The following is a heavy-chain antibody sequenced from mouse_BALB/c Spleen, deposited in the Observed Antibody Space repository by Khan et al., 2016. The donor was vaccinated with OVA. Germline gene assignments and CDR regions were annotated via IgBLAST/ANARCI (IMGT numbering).Heavy chain of an antibody. V-gene: IGHV14-3*02. CDR1: GFKIIDTY. CDR2: IDPANGNT. D-gene: IGHD2-1*01. Sequence: EVMLVESGAELVKPGASVKLSCTASGFKIIDTYMHWVKQRPEQGLDWIGRIDPANGNTKYDPKFQGKASITADTSSNTAYLQLSSLTSEDTAVFYCALIYYGNYIYFDYWGQGTTLTVSS. J-gene: IGHJ2*01. CDR3: ALIYYGNYIYFDY.